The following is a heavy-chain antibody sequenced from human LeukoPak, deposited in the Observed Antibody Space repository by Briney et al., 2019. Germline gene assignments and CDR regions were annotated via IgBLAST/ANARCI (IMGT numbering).Heavy chain of an antibody. Sequence: ASVKVSCKASGYTFTGYYMHWVRQAPGQGLEWMGWINPNSGGTNYAQKFQGWVTMTRDTSISTAYMELSRLRSDDTAVYYCARDKYGSGSYYMTNWFDPWGQGTLVTVSS. D-gene: IGHD3-10*01. CDR3: ARDKYGSGSYYMTNWFDP. CDR1: GYTFTGYY. V-gene: IGHV1-2*04. J-gene: IGHJ5*02. CDR2: INPNSGGT.